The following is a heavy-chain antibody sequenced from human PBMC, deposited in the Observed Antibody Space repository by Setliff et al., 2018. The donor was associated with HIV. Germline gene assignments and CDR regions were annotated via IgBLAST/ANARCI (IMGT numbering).Heavy chain of an antibody. CDR2: INPNSGGT. Sequence: VASVKVSCKASGYTFTGYYMHWVRQAPGQGLEWMGRINPNSGGTNYAQKFQGRVTMTRDTSISTAYMELSRLRSDDTAVYYCARVTTTVTAYYYYYMDVWGKGTTVTVSS. J-gene: IGHJ6*03. D-gene: IGHD4-17*01. CDR1: GYTFTGYY. CDR3: ARVTTTVTAYYYYYMDV. V-gene: IGHV1-2*06.